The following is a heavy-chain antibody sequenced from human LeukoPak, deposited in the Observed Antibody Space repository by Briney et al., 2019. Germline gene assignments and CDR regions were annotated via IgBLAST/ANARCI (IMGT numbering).Heavy chain of an antibody. Sequence: SGTLSLTCAVYGGSFSGYYWSWIRQPPGKGLEWIGEINHSGSTNYNPSLKSRVTISVDTSKNQFSLKLSSVTAADTAVYYCARGPLWTGYYKAYYYYGMDVWGQGTTVTVSS. CDR3: ARGPLWTGYYKAYYYYGMDV. V-gene: IGHV4-34*01. CDR1: GGSFSGYY. CDR2: INHSGST. J-gene: IGHJ6*02. D-gene: IGHD3/OR15-3a*01.